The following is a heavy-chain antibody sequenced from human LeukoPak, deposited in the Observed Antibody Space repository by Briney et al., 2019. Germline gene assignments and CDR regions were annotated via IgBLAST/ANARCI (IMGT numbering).Heavy chain of an antibody. CDR3: ARNEKWGRDY. V-gene: IGHV3-7*03. D-gene: IGHD1-26*01. Sequence: QAGGSLRLSCAASGFTFSSHWMSWVRQAPGKGLEWVANIVQDGSQKYYVDSVKGRFTISRDNGKNSLYLQMNSLRAEDTAVYYCARNEKWGRDYWGQGTLVTVSS. CDR1: GFTFSSHW. J-gene: IGHJ4*02. CDR2: IVQDGSQK.